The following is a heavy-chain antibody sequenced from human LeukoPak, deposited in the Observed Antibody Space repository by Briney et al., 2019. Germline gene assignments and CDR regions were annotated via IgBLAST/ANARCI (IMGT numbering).Heavy chain of an antibody. D-gene: IGHD1-26*01. J-gene: IGHJ4*02. CDR3: AKYGPQDSGSSHFDY. CDR2: IRDSGSST. CDR1: GYTFSSYS. V-gene: IGHV3-23*01. Sequence: GASVKVSCKASGYTFSSYSMNWVRQAPGKGLEWVSAIRDSGSSTHYADSVKGRFTTSRDNSKNTLFLQMNSLRAGDTAIYYCAKYGPQDSGSSHFDYWGQGALVTVSS.